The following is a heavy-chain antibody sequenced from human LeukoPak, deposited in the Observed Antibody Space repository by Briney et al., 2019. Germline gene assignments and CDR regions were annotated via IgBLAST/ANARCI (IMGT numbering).Heavy chain of an antibody. CDR2: ISSSSSTI. Sequence: GGSLRLSCAASGFTFSSYSMNWVRQAPGKGLEWVSYISSSSSTIYYADSVKGRFTISRDNAKNSLYLQMNSLRAEDTAVYYCARTLYDILTGYYTDAFDIWGQGTMVTVSS. D-gene: IGHD3-9*01. CDR3: ARTLYDILTGYYTDAFDI. CDR1: GFTFSSYS. V-gene: IGHV3-48*04. J-gene: IGHJ3*02.